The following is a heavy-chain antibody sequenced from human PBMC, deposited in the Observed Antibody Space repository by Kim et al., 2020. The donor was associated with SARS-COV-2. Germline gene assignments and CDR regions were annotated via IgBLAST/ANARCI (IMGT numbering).Heavy chain of an antibody. CDR3: ARGGYYDSSGYYGYPSYYYYYGMDV. V-gene: IGHV4-59*01. CDR2: IYYSGST. J-gene: IGHJ6*02. CDR1: GGSISSYY. Sequence: SETLSLTCTVSGGSISSYYWSWIRQPPGKGLEWIGYIYYSGSTNYNPSLKSRVTISVDTSKNQFSLKLSSVTAADTAVYYCARGGYYDSSGYYGYPSYYYYYGMDVWGQGTTVTVSS. D-gene: IGHD3-22*01.